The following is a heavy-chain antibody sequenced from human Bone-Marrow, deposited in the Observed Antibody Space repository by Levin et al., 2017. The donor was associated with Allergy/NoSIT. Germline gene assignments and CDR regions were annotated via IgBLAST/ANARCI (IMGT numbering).Heavy chain of an antibody. D-gene: IGHD3-10*01. V-gene: IGHV1-18*01. CDR1: GYTFTSYG. CDR2: ISAYNGNT. J-gene: IGHJ6*02. CDR3: ARDSELLWFGELSFYGMDV. Sequence: GESLKISCKASGYTFTSYGISWVRQAPGQGLEWMGWISAYNGNTNYAQKLQGRVTMTTDTSTSTAYMELRSLRSDDTAVYYCARDSELLWFGELSFYGMDVWGQGTTVTVSS.